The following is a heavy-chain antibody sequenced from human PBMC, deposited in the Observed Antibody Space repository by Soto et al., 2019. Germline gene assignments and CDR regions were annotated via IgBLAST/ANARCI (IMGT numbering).Heavy chain of an antibody. CDR2: ILSSSGSI. Sequence: GGSLRLSCAASGLTFSSFSFNWVRQAPGKGLEWVSFILSSSGSIYYADSVKGRLTISRDNAKNSLYLQMNSLKDEDTAVYYCARQPAEGYCSGGSCYTAEADENWFDPWGQGTLVTVSS. J-gene: IGHJ5*02. CDR1: GLTFSSFS. V-gene: IGHV3-21*01. D-gene: IGHD2-15*01. CDR3: ARQPAEGYCSGGSCYTAEADENWFDP.